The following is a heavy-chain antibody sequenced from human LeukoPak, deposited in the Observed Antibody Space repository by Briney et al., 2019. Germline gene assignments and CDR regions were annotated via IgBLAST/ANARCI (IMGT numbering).Heavy chain of an antibody. J-gene: IGHJ3*02. CDR1: GFTFSSCE. CDR2: ISSSGSTI. V-gene: IGHV3-48*03. D-gene: IGHD1-7*01. Sequence: PGGSLRLSCAASGFTFSSCEMNWVRQAPGKGLEWVSYISSSGSTIYYADSVKGRFTISRDNAKNSLYLQMNSLRAEDTAVYYCARDSGNYLDAFDIWGQGTMVTVSS. CDR3: ARDSGNYLDAFDI.